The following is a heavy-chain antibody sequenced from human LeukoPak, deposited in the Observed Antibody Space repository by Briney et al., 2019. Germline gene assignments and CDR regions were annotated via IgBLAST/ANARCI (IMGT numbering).Heavy chain of an antibody. CDR3: AKGVYYGSGSYDY. CDR1: GFTFSSYR. J-gene: IGHJ4*02. Sequence: GGSLRLSCAASGFTFSSYRMNWVPQATGKGLEWVSSISSSSTYIYYADSVKGRFTISRDNAQNSLFLQMNSLRADDTALYYCAKGVYYGSGSYDYWGQGTLVTVSS. CDR2: ISSSSTYI. V-gene: IGHV3-21*01. D-gene: IGHD3-10*01.